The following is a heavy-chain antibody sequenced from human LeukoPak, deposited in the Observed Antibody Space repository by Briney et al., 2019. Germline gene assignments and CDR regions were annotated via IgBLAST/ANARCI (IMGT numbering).Heavy chain of an antibody. CDR3: ARDPYSGSYGDSYYYYMDV. CDR1: GFSFSSYN. V-gene: IGHV3-21*01. D-gene: IGHD1-26*01. CDR2: ITTSSTYT. Sequence: PGGSLRLSCAASGFSFSSYNMNWVHQAPGKVLEWVSSITTSSTYTFYADSVKGRFTISRDNAKNSLYLQMNSLRVEDTAVYYCARDPYSGSYGDSYYYYMDVWGKGTTVTVSS. J-gene: IGHJ6*03.